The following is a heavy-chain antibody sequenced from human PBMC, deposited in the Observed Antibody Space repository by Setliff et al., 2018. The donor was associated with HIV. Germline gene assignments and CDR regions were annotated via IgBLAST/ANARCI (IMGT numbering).Heavy chain of an antibody. CDR2: IIPVGGTT. J-gene: IGHJ4*02. D-gene: IGHD1-1*01. CDR1: GGI. Sequence: SVKVSCKTSGGIISWVRQAPGQGLEWMGRIIPVGGTTNYAQKFQGRVTITADKSTSTVYMELSSLRSDNTAVYYCATGLSSTDPSSNSWGQGTPVTV. CDR3: ATGLSSTDPSSNS. V-gene: IGHV1-69*08.